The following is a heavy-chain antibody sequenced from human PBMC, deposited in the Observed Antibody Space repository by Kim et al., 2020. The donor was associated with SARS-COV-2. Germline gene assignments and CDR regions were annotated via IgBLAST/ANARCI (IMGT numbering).Heavy chain of an antibody. D-gene: IGHD1-26*01. Sequence: GGSLILSCAASGFTFISDWMSWVRQAPGKGLEWVAKIKEDGSERYYVNSVEGRLTISRDNAKNSLYLQMNSLRAEDTGVYYCARDRSYSLDYWGQGTLVTVSS. CDR3: ARDRSYSLDY. CDR1: GFTFISDW. J-gene: IGHJ4*02. CDR2: IKEDGSER. V-gene: IGHV3-7*01.